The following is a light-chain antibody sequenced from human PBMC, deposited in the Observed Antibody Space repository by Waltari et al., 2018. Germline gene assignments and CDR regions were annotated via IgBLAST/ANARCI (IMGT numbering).Light chain of an antibody. J-gene: IGKJ2*01. CDR2: GVS. V-gene: IGKV3-15*01. CDR1: QSVSGN. CDR3: HQYDNWPFT. Sequence: EIVLLQSPATLSVSPGGRATLSCRASQSVSGNLAWYQQKPGQPPSLLVYGVSTRAIGVPARFSGSGSGTDFTLIIRSLQSEDFADYYCHQYDNWPFTFGRGTKLEI.